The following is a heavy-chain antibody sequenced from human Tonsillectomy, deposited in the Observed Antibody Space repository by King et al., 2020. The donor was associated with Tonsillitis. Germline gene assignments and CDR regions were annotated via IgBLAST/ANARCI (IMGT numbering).Heavy chain of an antibody. J-gene: IGHJ4*02. CDR2: IYYSGST. V-gene: IGHV4-59*01. D-gene: IGHD2-15*01. Sequence: QLQESGPGLVKPSETLSLTCTVSGGSISSCYWSWLRQPPGKGLEWIGYIYYSGSTNYNPSLKSRVTISVDTSKNQFSLKLSSVTAADTAVYYCARDGAREDTTFDYWGQGTLVTVSS. CDR1: GGSISSCY. CDR3: ARDGAREDTTFDY.